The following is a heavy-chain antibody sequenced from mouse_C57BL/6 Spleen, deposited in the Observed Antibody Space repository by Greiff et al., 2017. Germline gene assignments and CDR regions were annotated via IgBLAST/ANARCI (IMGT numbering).Heavy chain of an antibody. CDR2: IDPSDSYT. J-gene: IGHJ2*01. CDR1: GYTFTSYW. V-gene: IGHV1-50*01. Sequence: QVQLQQPGAELVKPGASVKLSCKASGYTFTSYWMQWVKQRPGQGLEWIGEIDPSDSYTNYNQKFKGKATLTVDTSSSTAYMQLSSLTSEDSAVYYCARGPIYYGNFSDYWGQGTTLTVSS. CDR3: ARGPIYYGNFSDY. D-gene: IGHD2-1*01.